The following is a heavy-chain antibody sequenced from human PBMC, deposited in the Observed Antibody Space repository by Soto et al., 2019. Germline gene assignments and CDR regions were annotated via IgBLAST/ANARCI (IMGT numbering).Heavy chain of an antibody. J-gene: IGHJ6*02. Sequence: GGSLKLSCASSAFSLCCYSIGWDRPTPGEFLELVSVIGGSGGSTYYADSLKGRFTVSRDNSKNTLYLQMNSLRAEDTAVYYCAKHYGDYRPYNYYGMVDWGQGTTVTVSS. CDR3: AKHYGDYRPYNYYGMVD. V-gene: IGHV3-23*01. D-gene: IGHD4-17*01. CDR2: IGGSGGST. CDR1: AFSLCCYS.